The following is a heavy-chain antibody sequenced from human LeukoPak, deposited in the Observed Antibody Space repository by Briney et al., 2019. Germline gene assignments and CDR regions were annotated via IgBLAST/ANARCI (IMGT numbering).Heavy chain of an antibody. D-gene: IGHD6-13*01. CDR1: GASINNYY. CDR3: ARDHSSTSGFDP. V-gene: IGHV4-59*01. Sequence: SETLSLTCTVSGASINNYYWSWIRQPPGKGLEWIGCIYYSGSTNYNPSLKSRVTISIDTSKNQVSLKLSSVTAADTAVYYCARDHSSTSGFDPWGQGTLVTVSS. J-gene: IGHJ5*02. CDR2: IYYSGST.